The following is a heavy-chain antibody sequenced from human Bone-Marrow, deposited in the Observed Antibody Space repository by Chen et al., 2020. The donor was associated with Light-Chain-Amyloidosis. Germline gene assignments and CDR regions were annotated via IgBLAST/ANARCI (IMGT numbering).Heavy chain of an antibody. CDR3: ARDETPIFRVVTYNWFDP. V-gene: IGHV1-69*01. J-gene: IGHJ5*02. CDR1: GGTFNSYG. D-gene: IGHD3-3*01. Sequence: QVQLVQSGAEVKKPGSSVKVSCRASGGTFNSYGVSWIRQAPGQGLEWMGWIIPMFGRAHYAQKFQGRVTMTADESTNTAYMELSRLGSEDTAVYYCARDETPIFRVVTYNWFDPWGQGTLVTVSS. CDR2: IIPMFGRA.